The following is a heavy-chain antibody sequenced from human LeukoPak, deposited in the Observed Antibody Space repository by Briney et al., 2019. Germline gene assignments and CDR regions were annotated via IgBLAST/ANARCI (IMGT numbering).Heavy chain of an antibody. CDR2: IKQDGSEK. Sequence: GGSLRLSCAVSGFGFDSYWMTWVRQAPGKGLEWVANIKQDGSEKYYVDSVKGRFTISRDNAKNTLYLQMNSLRAEDTAVYYCARGGARIAVAGNLDYWGQGTLVTVSS. CDR1: GFGFDSYW. J-gene: IGHJ4*02. D-gene: IGHD6-19*01. V-gene: IGHV3-7*01. CDR3: ARGGARIAVAGNLDY.